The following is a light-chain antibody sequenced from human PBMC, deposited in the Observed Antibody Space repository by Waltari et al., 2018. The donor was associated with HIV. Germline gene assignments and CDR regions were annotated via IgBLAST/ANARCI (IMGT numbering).Light chain of an antibody. CDR1: NIGSKS. J-gene: IGLJ1*01. CDR2: SDS. V-gene: IGLV3-21*04. Sequence: SYVLAQPPSESVAPGKTARTTCGGNNIGSKSVHWSQQKPGQAPVVVIYSDSARPPASPELCSCSNSGNTSTLTISRVEAGDEAYYYCQVWDSSSDAYVFGTGTKVTVL. CDR3: QVWDSSSDAYV.